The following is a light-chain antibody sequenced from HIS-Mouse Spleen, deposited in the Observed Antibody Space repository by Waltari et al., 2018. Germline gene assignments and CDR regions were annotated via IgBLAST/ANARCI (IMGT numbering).Light chain of an antibody. CDR2: QDS. J-gene: IGLJ2*01. V-gene: IGLV3-1*01. Sequence: SYELTQPPSVSVSPGQTASITCSGDKLGDKYACWYQQKPGQSPVLVIHQDSKRPSGIPERFSGSNSGNTATLTISGTQAMDEADYYCQAWESSTAVFGGGTKLTVL. CDR1: KLGDKY. CDR3: QAWESSTAV.